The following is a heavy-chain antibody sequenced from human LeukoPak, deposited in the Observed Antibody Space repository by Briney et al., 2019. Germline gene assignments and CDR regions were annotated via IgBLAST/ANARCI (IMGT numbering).Heavy chain of an antibody. D-gene: IGHD6-13*01. Sequence: GGSLRLSCAASGFTFSSYSMNWVRQAPGKGLEWVAVISYDGSNKYYADSVKGRFTISRDNSKNTLYLQMNSLRAEDTAVYYCAKDRVYSSSWFSDYWGQGTLVTVSS. CDR1: GFTFSSYS. J-gene: IGHJ4*02. CDR2: ISYDGSNK. V-gene: IGHV3-30*18. CDR3: AKDRVYSSSWFSDY.